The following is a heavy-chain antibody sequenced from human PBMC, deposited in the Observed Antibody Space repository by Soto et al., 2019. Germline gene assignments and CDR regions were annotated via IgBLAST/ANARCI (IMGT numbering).Heavy chain of an antibody. CDR2: INPNSGDT. CDR3: ARDLRAYSNWFPP. V-gene: IGHV1-2*02. D-gene: IGHD2-15*01. J-gene: IGHJ5*02. Sequence: QVQLVQSGAEVKKPGASVKVSCKTSGYTFNDFYIHWVREAPGQGLEWLGWINPNSGDTHYGQHFQGRVTLIADTSINTTYMQLSSLAAGDMAMYDCARDLRAYSNWFPPLGQGTLVTVSS. CDR1: GYTFNDFY.